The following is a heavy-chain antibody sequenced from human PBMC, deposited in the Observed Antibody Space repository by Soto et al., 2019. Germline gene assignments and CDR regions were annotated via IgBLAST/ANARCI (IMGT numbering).Heavy chain of an antibody. V-gene: IGHV4-34*01. D-gene: IGHD5-12*01. J-gene: IGHJ4*02. CDR2: INHSGST. Sequence: PSETLSLTCAVYGGSFSGYYWSWIRQPPGKGLEWIGEINHSGSTNYNPSLKSRVTISVDTSKNQFSLKLSSVTAADTAVYYCARLGRGYSGYDPYWGQGTLVTVS. CDR3: ARLGRGYSGYDPY. CDR1: GGSFSGYY.